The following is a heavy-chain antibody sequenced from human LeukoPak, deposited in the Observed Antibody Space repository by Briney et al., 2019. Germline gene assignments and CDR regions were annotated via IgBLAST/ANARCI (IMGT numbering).Heavy chain of an antibody. V-gene: IGHV1-69*05. CDR3: ARVDQILRVDP. CDR2: IIPIFGTA. CDR1: GGTFSSYA. J-gene: IGHJ5*02. Sequence: ASVKVSCKASGGTFSSYAISWVRQAPGQGLEWMGGIIPIFGTANYAQKFQGRVTMTRDTSTSTVYMELSSLRSEDTAVYHCARVDQILRVDPWGQGTLVTVSS.